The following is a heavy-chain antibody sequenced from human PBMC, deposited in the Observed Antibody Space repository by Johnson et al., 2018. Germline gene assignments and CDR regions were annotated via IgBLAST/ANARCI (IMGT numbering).Heavy chain of an antibody. J-gene: IGHJ6*02. CDR1: GGSFSGYY. D-gene: IGHD4-17*01. CDR3: ARVGGGDPDV. Sequence: QVQLQQWGAGLLKPSETLSLTCAVYGGSFSGYYWSWIRQPPGKGLEWIGEINHSGSTNYNPSLKSRVTIPVDTSKNQFSLKLSSVTAADTAVYYCARVGGGDPDVWGQGTTVTVSS. CDR2: INHSGST. V-gene: IGHV4-34*01.